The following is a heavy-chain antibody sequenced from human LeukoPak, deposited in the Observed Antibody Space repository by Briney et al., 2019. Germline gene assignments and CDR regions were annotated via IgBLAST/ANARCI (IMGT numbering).Heavy chain of an antibody. CDR1: GGSMSSYY. V-gene: IGHV4-59*01. D-gene: IGHD4-23*01. J-gene: IGHJ3*02. CDR2: IYYSGST. CDR3: ARYDYGGNSDAFDI. Sequence: PSETLSLTCTVSGGSMSSYYWSWIRQPPGKGLEWIGYIYYSGSTNYNPSLKSRVTISVDTSKNQFSLKLSSVTAADTAVYYCARYDYGGNSDAFDIWGQGTMVTVSS.